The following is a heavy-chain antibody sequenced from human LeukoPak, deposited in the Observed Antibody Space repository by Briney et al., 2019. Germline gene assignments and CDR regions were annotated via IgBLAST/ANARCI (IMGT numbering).Heavy chain of an antibody. Sequence: GGSLRLSCAASGFTFSSYGMHWVRQAPGKGLEWVAVIWYDGSNKYYADSVKGRFTISRDNSKNTLYLQMNSLRAEDTAVYYCARGLGDYYDSSGYYYFDYWGQGTLVTVSS. CDR2: IWYDGSNK. D-gene: IGHD3-22*01. CDR1: GFTFSSYG. J-gene: IGHJ4*02. V-gene: IGHV3-33*01. CDR3: ARGLGDYYDSSGYYYFDY.